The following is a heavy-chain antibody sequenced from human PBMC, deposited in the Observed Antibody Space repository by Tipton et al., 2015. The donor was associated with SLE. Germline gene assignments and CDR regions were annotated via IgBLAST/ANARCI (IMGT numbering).Heavy chain of an antibody. Sequence: TLSLTCAVYGGSFSGYYWSWIRQPPGKGLEWIGEINHSGSTYYNPSLKSRVTISVDTSKNQFSLKLSSVTAADTAVYYCARKPLDTVTTGWFDPWGQGTLVTVSS. J-gene: IGHJ5*02. CDR2: INHSGST. CDR1: GGSFSGYY. V-gene: IGHV4-34*01. D-gene: IGHD4-11*01. CDR3: ARKPLDTVTTGWFDP.